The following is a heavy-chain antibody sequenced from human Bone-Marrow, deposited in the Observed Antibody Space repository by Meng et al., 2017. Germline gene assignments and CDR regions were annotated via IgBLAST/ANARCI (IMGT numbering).Heavy chain of an antibody. V-gene: IGHV3-20*04. CDR1: GFTFDDYG. J-gene: IGHJ4*02. CDR2: INWNGGST. CDR3: ANHYDFWSGYYRTTHFDY. D-gene: IGHD3-3*01. Sequence: GESLKISCAASGFTFDDYGMSWVRQAPGKGLEWVSGINWNGGSTGYADSVKGRFTISRDNAKNSLYLQMNSLRAEDTAVYYCANHYDFWSGYYRTTHFDYWGQGTLVTVSS.